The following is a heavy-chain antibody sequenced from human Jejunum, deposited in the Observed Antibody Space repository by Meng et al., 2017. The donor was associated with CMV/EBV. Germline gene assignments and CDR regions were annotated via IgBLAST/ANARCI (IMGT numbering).Heavy chain of an antibody. D-gene: IGHD3-16*01. J-gene: IGHJ5*02. CDR3: ARDASDGTIGAAFDP. V-gene: IGHV3-21*03. CDR2: LSTSNSYI. CDR1: FTFSTYS. Sequence: FTFSTYSMNWVRQAPGKGLEWVSSLSTSNSYIYYADSVKGRFTISRDNARSSLYLQMNSLTAEDTAVYYCARDASDGTIGAAFDPWGQGTLGTVSS.